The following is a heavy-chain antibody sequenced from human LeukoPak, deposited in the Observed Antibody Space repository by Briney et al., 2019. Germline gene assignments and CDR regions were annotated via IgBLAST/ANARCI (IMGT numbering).Heavy chain of an antibody. V-gene: IGHV3-64*01. CDR2: ISSNGGST. CDR3: ARGVYDSSGYGFDS. Sequence: GGSLRLSCAASGFTFSSYAMHWVRQAPGKGLEYVSAISSNGGSTYYANSVKGRFTISRDNSKNTLYLQMGSLRAEDMAVYYCARGVYDSSGYGFDSWGQGTLVTVSS. CDR1: GFTFSSYA. D-gene: IGHD3-22*01. J-gene: IGHJ4*02.